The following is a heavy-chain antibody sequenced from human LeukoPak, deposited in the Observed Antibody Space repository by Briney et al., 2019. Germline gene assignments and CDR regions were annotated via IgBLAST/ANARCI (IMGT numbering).Heavy chain of an antibody. V-gene: IGHV3-13*05. CDR1: GFTFSSYD. D-gene: IGHD3-10*01. CDR3: ARGIGPQGYYYYGMDV. J-gene: IGHJ6*04. CDR2: IGTAGDP. Sequence: PGGSLRLSYAASGFTFSSYDMHWVRQATGKGLEWVPAIGTAGDPYYPGSVKGRFTISRENAKNSLYLQMNSLRAGDTAVYYCARGIGPQGYYYYGMDVWGKGTTVTVSS.